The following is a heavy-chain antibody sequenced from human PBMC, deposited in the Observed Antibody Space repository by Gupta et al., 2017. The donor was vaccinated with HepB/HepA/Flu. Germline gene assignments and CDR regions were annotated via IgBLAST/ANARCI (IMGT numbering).Heavy chain of an antibody. CDR3: TTLGGDYYYVYYMDV. Sequence: GSLRLSCVASGFTFSNAWMTWVRQAPGKGLEWVGLIKSNVDGGTIDYAAPVKDRFTISRDDSKDTLYLQMNSLNTEDSGVYYCTTLGGDYYYVYYMDVGGKGTTLTVSS. CDR1: GFTFSNAW. V-gene: IGHV3-15*01. J-gene: IGHJ6*03. D-gene: IGHD3-3*01. CDR2: IKSNVDGGTI.